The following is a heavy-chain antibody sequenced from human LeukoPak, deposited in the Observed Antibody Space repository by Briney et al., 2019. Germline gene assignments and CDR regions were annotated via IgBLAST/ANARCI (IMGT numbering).Heavy chain of an antibody. CDR1: GFTVSSHY. D-gene: IGHD5-24*01. J-gene: IGHJ4*02. V-gene: IGHV3-53*01. Sequence: GSLRLSCAASGFTVSSHYMSWVRQAPGKGLEWVSVIYRGGDIYYANSVKGRFTISRDTSKNILYLQMNSLRAEDTAVCYCARGDGYNFFDYWGQGTLVTVSS. CDR2: IYRGGDI. CDR3: ARGDGYNFFDY.